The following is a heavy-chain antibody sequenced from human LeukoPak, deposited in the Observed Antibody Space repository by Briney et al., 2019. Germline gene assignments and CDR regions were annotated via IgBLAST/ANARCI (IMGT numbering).Heavy chain of an antibody. Sequence: PSETLSLTCTVPGGSISIYYWSWIRQPAGKGLEWIGHIYTSGSTNYNPSLKSRVTMSIDTSKNQFSLTLSSVTAADTAVYYCARGPTTVTRAFDYWGQGSLVTVSS. J-gene: IGHJ4*02. V-gene: IGHV4-4*07. CDR1: GGSISIYY. CDR2: IYTSGST. D-gene: IGHD4-17*01. CDR3: ARGPTTVTRAFDY.